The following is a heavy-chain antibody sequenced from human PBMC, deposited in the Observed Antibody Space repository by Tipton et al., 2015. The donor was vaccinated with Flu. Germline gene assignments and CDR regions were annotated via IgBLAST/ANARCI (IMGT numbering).Heavy chain of an antibody. Sequence: SLRLSCAASGFSVSMNYISWVRQAPGKGLEWVSVIYSGGSTDYADSVKGRFTISRHNSKNTVYLQMSSLRPEDTAVYYCARGDTAVAALGFDYWGQGTLVTVSS. D-gene: IGHD6-19*01. CDR2: IYSGGST. J-gene: IGHJ4*02. CDR1: GFSVSMNY. V-gene: IGHV3-53*04. CDR3: ARGDTAVAALGFDY.